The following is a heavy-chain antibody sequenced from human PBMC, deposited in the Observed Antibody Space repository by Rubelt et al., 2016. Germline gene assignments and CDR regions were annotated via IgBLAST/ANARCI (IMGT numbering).Heavy chain of an antibody. CDR3: AREAYDSSGYYPYYFDY. J-gene: IGHJ4*02. Sequence: SGAEVKKPGASVKVSCKASGYTFTSYGISWVRQAPGQGLEWMGWISAYNGNTNYAQKLQGRVTMTTDTSTSTAYMELSSLRSEDTAVYYCAREAYDSSGYYPYYFDYWGQGTLVTVSS. CDR2: ISAYNGNT. CDR1: GYTFTSYG. V-gene: IGHV1-18*01. D-gene: IGHD3-22*01.